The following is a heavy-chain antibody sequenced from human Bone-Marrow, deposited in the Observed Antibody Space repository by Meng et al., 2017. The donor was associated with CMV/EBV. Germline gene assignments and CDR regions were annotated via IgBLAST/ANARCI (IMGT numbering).Heavy chain of an antibody. CDR2: INHSGST. D-gene: IGHD3-3*01. V-gene: IGHV4-34*01. CDR3: ARSLSLQRITIFGVVTPRFGYGMDV. CDR1: GGSFSGYY. J-gene: IGHJ6*02. Sequence: SETLSLTCAVYGGSFSGYYWSWIRQPPGKGLEWIGEINHSGSTNYNPSLKSRVTISVDTSKNQFSLKLSSVTAADTAVYYCARSLSLQRITIFGVVTPRFGYGMDVWGQGTTVTVSS.